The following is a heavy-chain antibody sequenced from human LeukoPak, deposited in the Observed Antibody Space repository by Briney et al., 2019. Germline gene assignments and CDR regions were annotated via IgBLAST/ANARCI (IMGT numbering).Heavy chain of an antibody. CDR2: INANRGTI. J-gene: IGHJ5*01. D-gene: IGHD2-21*02. CDR3: ASPIRWGLALTADWFAP. Sequence: PGGSLRLSCEASGFALSFFAMSWLRQAPGKGLEWVSTINANRGTISYAASVRGRFTISRDNSKNTLYLQLNTLRADDTAVYYCASPIRWGLALTADWFAPWGKGTLVGVSS. CDR1: GFALSFFA. V-gene: IGHV3-23*01.